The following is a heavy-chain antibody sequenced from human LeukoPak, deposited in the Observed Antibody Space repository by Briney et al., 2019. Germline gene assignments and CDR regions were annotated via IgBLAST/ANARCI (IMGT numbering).Heavy chain of an antibody. CDR3: ARGVYIAAAQYGY. Sequence: PSETVSLTCTVSGGSISRYYWSWIRQPPGKGLEWIGYIYYSGTTNYNPSLKSRVTISLDTSKNQFSLKLSSVTAADTAVYYCARGVYIAAAQYGYWGQGTLVTVSS. V-gene: IGHV4-59*01. CDR2: IYYSGTT. D-gene: IGHD6-13*01. CDR1: GGSISRYY. J-gene: IGHJ4*02.